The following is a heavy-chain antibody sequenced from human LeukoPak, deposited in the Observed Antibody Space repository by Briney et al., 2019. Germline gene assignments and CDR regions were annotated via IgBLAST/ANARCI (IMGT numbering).Heavy chain of an antibody. J-gene: IGHJ2*01. V-gene: IGHV4-59*01. Sequence: PSEILSLTCTVSGGSISSYYWSWIRQPPGKGLEWIGYIYYSGSTNYNPSLKSRVTISVDTSKNQFSLKLSSVTAAGTAVYYCARDPRLSWYFDLWGRGTLVTVSS. CDR3: ARDPRLSWYFDL. CDR1: GGSISSYY. D-gene: IGHD5-12*01. CDR2: IYYSGST.